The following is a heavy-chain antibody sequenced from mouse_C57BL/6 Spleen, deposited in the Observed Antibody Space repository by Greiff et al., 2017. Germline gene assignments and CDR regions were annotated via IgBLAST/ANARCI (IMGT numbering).Heavy chain of an antibody. J-gene: IGHJ4*01. CDR2: IYPGSGNT. CDR1: GYTFPDYY. D-gene: IGHD2-4*01. V-gene: IGHV1-76*01. Sequence: QVQLQQSGAELVRPGASVKLSCKASGYTFPDYYINWVKQRPGQGLAWIARIYPGSGNTYYNEKFKGKATLTAENSSSTAYMQLRSLTSEDSAVYFGARGDDYDGDAMDYWGQGTSVTVSS. CDR3: ARGDDYDGDAMDY.